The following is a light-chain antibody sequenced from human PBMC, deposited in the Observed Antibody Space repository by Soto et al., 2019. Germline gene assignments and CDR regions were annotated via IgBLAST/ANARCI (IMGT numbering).Light chain of an antibody. Sequence: DIVMTQSPLSLPVTPGEPASISCRSSQSHLHSNGYNYLDWYLQKPGQSPQLLIYSGSNRASGVPDRFSGSGSGTDFTLKISRVEAEDVGTYYRMQAVQTPRTFGPGTKLEIK. J-gene: IGKJ2*01. V-gene: IGKV2-28*01. CDR1: QSHLHSNGYNY. CDR2: SGS. CDR3: MQAVQTPRT.